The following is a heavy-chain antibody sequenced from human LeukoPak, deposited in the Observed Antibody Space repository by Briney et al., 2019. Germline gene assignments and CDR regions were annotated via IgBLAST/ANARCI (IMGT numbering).Heavy chain of an antibody. J-gene: IGHJ4*02. CDR1: GFTFSSYS. CDR2: ISSSSSYI. Sequence: PGGSLRLSCAASGFTFSSYSMNWVRQAPGKGLEWVSSISSSSSYIYYADSVKGRFTISRDNAKNSLYLQMNSLRAEDTAVYYCARASGSHDPFDYWGQGTLVTVSS. D-gene: IGHD1-26*01. CDR3: ARASGSHDPFDY. V-gene: IGHV3-21*01.